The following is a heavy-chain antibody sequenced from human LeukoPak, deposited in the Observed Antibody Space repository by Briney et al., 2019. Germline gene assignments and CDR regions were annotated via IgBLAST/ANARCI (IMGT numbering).Heavy chain of an antibody. V-gene: IGHV4-59*08. CDR1: GGSISSYY. D-gene: IGHD3-16*01. CDR3: ARLHLGISGMDV. J-gene: IGHJ6*02. CDR2: IYYSGST. Sequence: SETLSLTCTVSGGSISSYYWSWIRQPPGKGLEWIGYIYYSGSTNYNPSLKSQVTISVDTSKNQFSLKLSSVTAADTAVYYCARLHLGISGMDVPGHGTTVTVSS.